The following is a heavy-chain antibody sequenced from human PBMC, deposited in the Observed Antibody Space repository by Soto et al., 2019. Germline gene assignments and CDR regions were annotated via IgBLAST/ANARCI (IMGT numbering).Heavy chain of an antibody. V-gene: IGHV1-2*02. CDR1: GYTFTEYY. CDR2: VNPNGGDT. D-gene: IGHD3-10*01. J-gene: IGHJ4*02. CDR3: VRDSDRWTYGLGSWLE. Sequence: ASVKVSCKASGYTFTEYYIHWVRQAPGQGPEWMGWVNPNGGDTNYAQKFRGRVTMTADTSIVTAYMELSRLRSDDTATYYCVRDSDRWTYGLGSWLEWGQGTPVTVSS.